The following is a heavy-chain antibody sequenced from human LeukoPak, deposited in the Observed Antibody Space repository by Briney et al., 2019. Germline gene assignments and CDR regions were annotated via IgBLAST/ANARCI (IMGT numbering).Heavy chain of an antibody. J-gene: IGHJ4*02. CDR1: GFTFSSYA. V-gene: IGHV3-30-3*01. Sequence: PGRSLRLSCAAPGFTFSSYAMHWVRQAPGKGLEWVAVISYDGSNKYYADSVKGRFTISRDNSKNTLYLQMNSLRAEDTAVYYCASERFGELLFIFDYWGQGTLVTVSS. CDR2: ISYDGSNK. CDR3: ASERFGELLFIFDY. D-gene: IGHD3-10*01.